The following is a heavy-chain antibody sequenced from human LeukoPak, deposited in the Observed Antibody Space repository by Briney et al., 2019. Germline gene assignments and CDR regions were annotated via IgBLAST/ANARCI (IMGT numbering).Heavy chain of an antibody. J-gene: IGHJ4*02. CDR3: ARDRLAAPYYYGSSTDY. V-gene: IGHV7-4-1*02. CDR1: GYTFTSYA. D-gene: IGHD3-10*01. Sequence: ASVKVSCKASGYTFTSYAMNWVRQAPGQGLEWMEWINTNTGNPTYAQGFTGRFVFSLDTSVSTAYLQISSLKAEDTAVYYCARDRLAAPYYYGSSTDYWGQGTLVTVSS. CDR2: INTNTGNP.